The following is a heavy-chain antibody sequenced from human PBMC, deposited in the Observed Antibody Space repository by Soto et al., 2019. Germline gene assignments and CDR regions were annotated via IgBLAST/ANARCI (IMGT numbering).Heavy chain of an antibody. J-gene: IGHJ4*02. V-gene: IGHV4-59*08. D-gene: IGHD5-18*01. CDR2: IYYSGST. CDR3: ASHRYSYGVYYFDY. Sequence: QVQLQESGPGLVKPSETLSLTCIVSGGSISNYYWSWIRQPPGKGLEWIGYIYYSGSTNYNPSLTIRVTISVDTSKNQFSLKLSSVTAADTAVYYCASHRYSYGVYYFDYWGQGTLVTVSS. CDR1: GGSISNYY.